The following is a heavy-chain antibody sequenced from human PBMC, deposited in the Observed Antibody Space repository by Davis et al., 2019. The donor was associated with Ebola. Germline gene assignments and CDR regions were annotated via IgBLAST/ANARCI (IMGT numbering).Heavy chain of an antibody. CDR3: ARVAVAGTDGLDY. J-gene: IGHJ4*02. CDR2: ISYDGRNK. D-gene: IGHD6-19*01. V-gene: IGHV3-30*04. Sequence: GESLKISCAASRFTFSLYAMHWVRQAPGKGLEWVAVISYDGRNKYYADSVKGRFTISRDNSKNTLYLQMNSLRAEDTAVYYCARVAVAGTDGLDYWGQGTLVTVSS. CDR1: RFTFSLYA.